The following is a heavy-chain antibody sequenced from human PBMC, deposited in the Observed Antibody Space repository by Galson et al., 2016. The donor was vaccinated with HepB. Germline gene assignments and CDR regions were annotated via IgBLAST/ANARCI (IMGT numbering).Heavy chain of an antibody. CDR2: IDPANSYA. J-gene: IGHJ3*02. CDR1: GYTFTSFW. V-gene: IGHV5-10-1*01. D-gene: IGHD5/OR15-5a*01. CDR3: AAPGPNSGVYVRPFHI. Sequence: QSGAEVTKPGESLTISCQGSGYTFTSFWLNWVRQMPGKGLEWMGRIDPANSYATYNASFQGHIIISSDKSISTSFLQLTSLTASDTAMYYCAAPGPNSGVYVRPFHIWGQGTMVIVSS.